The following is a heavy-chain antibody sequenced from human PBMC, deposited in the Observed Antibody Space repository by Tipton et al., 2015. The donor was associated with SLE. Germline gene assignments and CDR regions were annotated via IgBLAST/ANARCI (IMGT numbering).Heavy chain of an antibody. V-gene: IGHV3-30*04. CDR2: ISYDGSNK. CDR3: ARDPSGLDPFDI. J-gene: IGHJ3*02. CDR1: GFTFSSYA. Sequence: SLRLSCAASGFTFSSYAMHWVRQAPGKGLEWVAVISYDGSNKYYADSVKGRFTISRDNAKNSLYLQMNSLRAEDTAVYYCARDPSGLDPFDIWGQGTMVTVSS. D-gene: IGHD3/OR15-3a*01.